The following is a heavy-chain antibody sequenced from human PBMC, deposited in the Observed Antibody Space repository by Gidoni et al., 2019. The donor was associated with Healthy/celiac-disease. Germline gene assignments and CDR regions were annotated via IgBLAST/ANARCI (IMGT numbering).Heavy chain of an antibody. CDR2: ISYDGSNK. CDR3: ARVTKRRNYYDSSGAFDI. Sequence: QVQLVESGGGVVQPGRSLRLSCAASGFTFSSYAMHWVRQAPGKGLEWVAVISYDGSNKYYADSVKGRFTSSRDNSKNTLYLQMNSLRAEDTAVYYCARVTKRRNYYDSSGAFDIWGQGTMVTVSS. V-gene: IGHV3-30-3*01. CDR1: GFTFSSYA. J-gene: IGHJ3*02. D-gene: IGHD3-22*01.